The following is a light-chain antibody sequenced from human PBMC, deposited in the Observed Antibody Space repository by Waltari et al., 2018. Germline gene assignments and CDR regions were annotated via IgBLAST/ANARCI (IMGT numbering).Light chain of an antibody. CDR1: QTVNNNY. CDR3: QQYGSSPT. Sequence: EIVLTQTPGTLSLSPGERATLSCRASQTVNNNYLAWYQQKPGQAPRLLLYGGANRATGVPDRFSLSGSGRDFILSISRLEPDDFAVYYCQQYGSSPTFGQGTKLEI. CDR2: GGA. V-gene: IGKV3-20*01. J-gene: IGKJ2*01.